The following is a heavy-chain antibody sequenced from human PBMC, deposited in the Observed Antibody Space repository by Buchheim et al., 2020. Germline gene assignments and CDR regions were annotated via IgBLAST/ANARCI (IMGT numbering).Heavy chain of an antibody. CDR1: GFTFSSYG. CDR2: ISYDGSNK. J-gene: IGHJ6*02. V-gene: IGHV3-30*18. Sequence: QVQLVESGGGVVQPGRSLRLSCAASGFTFSSYGMHWVRQAPGKELEWVAVISYDGSNKYYVDSVKGRCTISRDNSKNTLYLQMNSLRPGDTAVYYCAKPNHYYYYGMDVWGQGTT. CDR3: AKPNHYYYYGMDV.